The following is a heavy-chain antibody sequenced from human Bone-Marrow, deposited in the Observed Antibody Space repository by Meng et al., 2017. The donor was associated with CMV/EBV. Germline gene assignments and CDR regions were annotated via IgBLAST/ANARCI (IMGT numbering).Heavy chain of an antibody. Sequence: GESLKISCAASGFTFSNYGMHWVRQAPGKGLEWVAFIRYDGSSEYYADSLKGRFTISRDNSKNTLYLQMNSLKSEDTAVYYCATDGRGLWFGDHWGQGTLVTASS. CDR1: GFTFSNYG. D-gene: IGHD3-10*01. J-gene: IGHJ4*02. V-gene: IGHV3-30*02. CDR3: ATDGRGLWFGDH. CDR2: IRYDGSSE.